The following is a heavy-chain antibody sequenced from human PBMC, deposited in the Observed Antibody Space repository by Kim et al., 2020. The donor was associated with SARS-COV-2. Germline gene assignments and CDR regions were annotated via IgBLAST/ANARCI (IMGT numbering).Heavy chain of an antibody. CDR3: AKAGKMLVVVINFDY. CDR2: ISGSGGST. D-gene: IGHD3-22*01. V-gene: IGHV3-23*01. J-gene: IGHJ4*02. CDR1: GFTFSSYA. Sequence: GGSLRLSCAASGFTFSSYAMSWVRQAPGKGLEWVSAISGSGGSTYYADSVKGRFTISRDNSKNTLYLQMNSLRAEDTAVYYCAKAGKMLVVVINFDYWGQGTLVTVSS.